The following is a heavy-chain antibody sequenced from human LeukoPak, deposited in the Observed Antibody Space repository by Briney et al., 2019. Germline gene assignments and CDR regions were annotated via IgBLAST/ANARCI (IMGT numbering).Heavy chain of an antibody. V-gene: IGHV3-53*01. D-gene: IGHD2-15*01. J-gene: IGHJ3*01. CDR1: GFTVSSNY. CDR3: TTEKEYCSGGNCYFLAFDF. Sequence: PGGSLRLSCAASGFTVSSNYMSWVRQAPGKGLEWVSVIYSGGSTYCADSVKGRFTISRDNSKNTLYLQMNSLKIEDTAVYYCTTEKEYCSGGNCYFLAFDFWGQGTMVTVSS. CDR2: IYSGGST.